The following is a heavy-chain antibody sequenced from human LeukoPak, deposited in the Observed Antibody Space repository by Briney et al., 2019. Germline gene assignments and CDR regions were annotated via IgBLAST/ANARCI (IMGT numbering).Heavy chain of an antibody. CDR2: IHYSGPT. CDR1: GASVSSGDYY. Sequence: SQTLSLTCTVSGASVSSGDYYWSWVRQHPGKGLEWIGYIHYSGPTYSNPSLQSRVTLSVDTSNNLLSLRLSSVTSADTAVYYCARDIVATIAYFDYWGQGTLVTVSS. V-gene: IGHV4-31*03. CDR3: ARDIVATIAYFDY. J-gene: IGHJ4*02. D-gene: IGHD5-12*01.